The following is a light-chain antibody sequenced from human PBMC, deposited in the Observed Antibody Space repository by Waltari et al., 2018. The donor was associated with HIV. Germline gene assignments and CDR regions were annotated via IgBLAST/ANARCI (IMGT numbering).Light chain of an antibody. Sequence: QSVLTQPPSVSGAPGQRLTISCTGSTSNLGAGHGVTWSQQLPGTAPKLLIYGNSTRPSGVPDRFSGSKSGTSASLAITGLQPDDETDYYCQSYDSSLSNWVFGGGTKVTVL. CDR3: QSYDSSLSNWV. CDR2: GNS. J-gene: IGLJ3*02. CDR1: TSNLGAGHG. V-gene: IGLV1-40*01.